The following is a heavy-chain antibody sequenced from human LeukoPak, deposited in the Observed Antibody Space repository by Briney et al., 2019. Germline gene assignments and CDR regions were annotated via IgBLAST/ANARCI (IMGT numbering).Heavy chain of an antibody. CDR3: ARGQAYYYGFDY. D-gene: IGHD3-10*01. V-gene: IGHV4-30-4*08. Sequence: SQTLSLTCTVSGGSIRSGDYYWGWGRQPPGGGLEWHGYIYYSVTTYYNPSLKSRLTISVVTSKNQFSLKLSSVTAADTAVYYCARGQAYYYGFDYWGQGTLVTVSS. CDR2: IYYSVTT. CDR1: GGSIRSGDYY. J-gene: IGHJ4*02.